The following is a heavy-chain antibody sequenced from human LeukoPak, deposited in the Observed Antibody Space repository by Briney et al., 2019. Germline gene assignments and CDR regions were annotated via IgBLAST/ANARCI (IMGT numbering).Heavy chain of an antibody. V-gene: IGHV4-30-2*01. Sequence: PSQTLSLTCVVSGASISSGAYAWSWIRLQPGKGLEWLGYTHRGGRTYYNPSLKSRVSISVDRSNNQLSLRLTSVTAADTAVYYCARAAIGYCSGGNCYPEYFQDWGQGTLVTVSS. J-gene: IGHJ1*01. CDR1: GASISSGAYA. CDR2: THRGGRT. CDR3: ARAAIGYCSGGNCYPEYFQD. D-gene: IGHD2-15*01.